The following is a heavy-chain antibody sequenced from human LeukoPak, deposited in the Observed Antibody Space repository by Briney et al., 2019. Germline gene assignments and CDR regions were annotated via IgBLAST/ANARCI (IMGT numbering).Heavy chain of an antibody. Sequence: ASVNVSCKVSGYTLTKLSMHWMRQAPGKGLEWMGGFDPEDGETIYAQKFQGRVTMTEDTSTDTAYMELSSLRSEDTAVYYCATRVRAVVPADDAFDIWGQGTMVTVSS. CDR1: GYTLTKLS. V-gene: IGHV1-24*01. D-gene: IGHD2-2*01. CDR3: ATRVRAVVPADDAFDI. J-gene: IGHJ3*02. CDR2: FDPEDGET.